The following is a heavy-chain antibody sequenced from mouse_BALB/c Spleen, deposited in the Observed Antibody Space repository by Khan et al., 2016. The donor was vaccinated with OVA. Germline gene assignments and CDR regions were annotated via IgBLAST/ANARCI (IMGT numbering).Heavy chain of an antibody. Sequence: QMQLEESGPGLVAPSQNLSITCTVSGFSLTDYGVNWVRQPPGKGLAWLGMIWGDGSTDYNSALKSRLSISKDNSKSQVFLKMNSLQTDDTARYYCARELRLGGFAYWGQGTLVTVSA. CDR3: ARELRLGGFAY. CDR2: IWGDGST. V-gene: IGHV2-6-7*01. D-gene: IGHD1-2*01. CDR1: GFSLTDYG. J-gene: IGHJ3*01.